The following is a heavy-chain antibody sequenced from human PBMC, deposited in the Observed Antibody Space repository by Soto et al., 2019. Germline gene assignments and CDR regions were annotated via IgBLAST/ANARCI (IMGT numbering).Heavy chain of an antibody. J-gene: IGHJ1*01. CDR3: AKDIVGATGVFQH. Sequence: GGSLRLSCAASGFTFDDYAMHWVRQAPGKGLEWVSGISWNSGSIGYADSVKGRFTISRDNAKNSLYLQMNSLRAEDTALYYCAKDIVGATGVFQHWGQGTLVTVSS. D-gene: IGHD1-26*01. V-gene: IGHV3-9*01. CDR1: GFTFDDYA. CDR2: ISWNSGSI.